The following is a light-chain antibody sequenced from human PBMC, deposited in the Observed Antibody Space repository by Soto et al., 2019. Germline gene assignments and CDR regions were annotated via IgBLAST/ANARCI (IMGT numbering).Light chain of an antibody. V-gene: IGKV1-5*01. CDR2: SAS. Sequence: DIQMTQSPSTLSASVGDRVTITCRASQSISSWLAWYQVKPGQAPKLLIYSASTLQIGVPSRFGGNGSGTHFTLTINTLQFDDFASYYCQSKYMLPWTFGQGTKVDI. J-gene: IGKJ1*01. CDR1: QSISSW. CDR3: QSKYMLPWT.